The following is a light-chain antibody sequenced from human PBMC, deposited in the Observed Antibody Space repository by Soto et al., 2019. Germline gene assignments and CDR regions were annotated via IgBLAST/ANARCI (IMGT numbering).Light chain of an antibody. CDR3: SSYTSSSTYVV. V-gene: IGLV2-14*01. Sequence: QSSLTQPASVSGSPGQSITISCTGTSSDVGGYNYASWYQQHPGKAPKLMIYDVSNRPSGVSNRFSGSKSGNTASLTISGLQAEDEADYYCSSYTSSSTYVVFSGGTKLTVL. CDR1: SSDVGGYNY. CDR2: DVS. J-gene: IGLJ2*01.